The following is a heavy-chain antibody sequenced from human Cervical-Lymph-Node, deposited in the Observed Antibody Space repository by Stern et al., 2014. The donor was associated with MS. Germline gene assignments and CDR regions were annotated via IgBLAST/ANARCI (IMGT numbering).Heavy chain of an antibody. CDR1: GYTFTSYY. CDR2: INPSGGST. CDR3: AREVAGHRLGMMDV. Sequence: LEESGAEVKKPGASVTVSCKASGYTFTSYYLSWVRPAPRQVLDWLGIINPSGGSTSYAQKFQGRVTMTRDTSTSTVYMELSSLRSEDTAMYYCAREVAGHRLGMMDVWGQGTTVTVSS. D-gene: IGHD6-19*01. J-gene: IGHJ6*02. V-gene: IGHV1-46*01.